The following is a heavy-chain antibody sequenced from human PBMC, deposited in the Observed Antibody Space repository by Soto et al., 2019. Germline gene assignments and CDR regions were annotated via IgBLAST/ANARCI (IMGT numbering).Heavy chain of an antibody. D-gene: IGHD6-6*01. CDR3: ARDSTEYSSSSWFDP. J-gene: IGHJ5*02. CDR1: GYTFTSYG. CDR2: ISAYNGNT. V-gene: IGHV1-18*04. Sequence: ASVKVSCKASGYTFTSYGISWVRQAPGQGLEWMGWISAYNGNTNYAQKLQGRVTMTTDTSTSTAYMELRSLRSDDTAVYYCARDSTEYSSSSWFDPWGQGTLVTASS.